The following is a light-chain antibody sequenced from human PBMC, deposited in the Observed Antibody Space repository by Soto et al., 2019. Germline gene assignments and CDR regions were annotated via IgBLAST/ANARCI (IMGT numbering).Light chain of an antibody. J-gene: IGLJ1*01. CDR2: DVS. Sequence: QSVLTHPLSVSWSPGQSVTISCTGTSSDVGGYNYVSWYQQHPGKAPKLMIYDVSKRPSGVPDRFSGSKSGNTASLTISGLQAEDEADYYCCSYAGRYSYVFGTGTKVTV. V-gene: IGLV2-11*01. CDR1: SSDVGGYNY. CDR3: CSYAGRYSYV.